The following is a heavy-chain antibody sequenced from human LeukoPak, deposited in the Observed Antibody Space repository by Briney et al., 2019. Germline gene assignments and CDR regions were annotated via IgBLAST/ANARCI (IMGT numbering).Heavy chain of an antibody. V-gene: IGHV3-23*01. D-gene: IGHD3-9*01. J-gene: IGHJ4*02. CDR2: ISGSGGST. CDR3: AKGKYFDWLYPVDY. Sequence: GGSLRLSCAASGFTFSSYAMSLVRQAPGKGLEWVSAISGSGGSTYYADSVKGRFTISRDNSKNTLYLQMNSLRAEDTAVYYCAKGKYFDWLYPVDYWGQGTLVTVSS. CDR1: GFTFSSYA.